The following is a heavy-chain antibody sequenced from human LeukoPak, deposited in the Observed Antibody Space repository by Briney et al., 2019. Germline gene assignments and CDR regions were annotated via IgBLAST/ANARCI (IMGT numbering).Heavy chain of an antibody. CDR3: AGGGVVPAAIRFDP. J-gene: IGHJ5*02. CDR2: IIPIFGTA. D-gene: IGHD2-2*02. Sequence: SVKVSCKASGYTFTSYGISWVRQAPGQGLEWMGGIIPIFGTANYAQKFQGRVTITTDESTSTAYMELSSLRSEDTAVYYCAGGGVVPAAIRFDPWGQGTLVTVSS. V-gene: IGHV1-69*05. CDR1: GYTFTSYG.